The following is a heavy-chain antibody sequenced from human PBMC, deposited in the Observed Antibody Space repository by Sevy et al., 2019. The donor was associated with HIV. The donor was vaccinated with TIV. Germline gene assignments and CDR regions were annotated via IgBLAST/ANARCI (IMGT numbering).Heavy chain of an antibody. J-gene: IGHJ1*01. D-gene: IGHD2-21*02. CDR1: GFTFSSYA. Sequence: GGSLRLSCAASGFTFSSYAMSWVRQAPGKGLEWVSAISGSGGSTYYADSVKGRFTISRDNSKNTLYLQMNSLRAEDTAVYYCAKEAIVVVTAIQYFQHWGQGTLVTVSS. CDR3: AKEAIVVVTAIQYFQH. CDR2: ISGSGGST. V-gene: IGHV3-23*01.